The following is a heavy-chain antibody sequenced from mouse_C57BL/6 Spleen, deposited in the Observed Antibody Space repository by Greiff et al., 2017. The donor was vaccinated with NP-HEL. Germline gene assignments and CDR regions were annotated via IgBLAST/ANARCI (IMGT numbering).Heavy chain of an antibody. V-gene: IGHV5-16*01. D-gene: IGHD2-13*01. CDR2: INYDGSST. CDR3: TRGVRVAMDY. J-gene: IGHJ4*01. CDR1: GFTFSDYY. Sequence: EVKLVESEGDLVQPGSSMKLSCTASGFTFSDYYMAWVRPFPEKGLEWVAIINYDGSSTYYLDSLKSRFIISRDNAKNILYLQMSSLKTEDTATYYCTRGVRVAMDYWGQGTSVTVSS.